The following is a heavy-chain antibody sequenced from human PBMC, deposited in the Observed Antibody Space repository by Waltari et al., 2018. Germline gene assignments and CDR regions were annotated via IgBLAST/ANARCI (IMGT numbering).Heavy chain of an antibody. D-gene: IGHD3-3*01. CDR3: ARVFRDFWSGDDAFDI. J-gene: IGHJ3*02. V-gene: IGHV3-53*01. CDR2: SYSGGST. Sequence: EVQLVESGGGLIQPGGSLRLSCAASGFTVSSHYMSWVRQAPGKGLEWVSVSYSGGSTYYADSVKGRFTISRDNSKNTLYLQMNSLRAEDTAVYYCARVFRDFWSGDDAFDIWGQGTMVTVSS. CDR1: GFTVSSHY.